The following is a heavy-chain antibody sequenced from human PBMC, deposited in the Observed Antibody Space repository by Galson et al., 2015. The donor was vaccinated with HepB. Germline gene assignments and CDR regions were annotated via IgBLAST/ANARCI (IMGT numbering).Heavy chain of an antibody. CDR2: INTNTGNP. D-gene: IGHD6-19*01. J-gene: IGHJ4*02. V-gene: IGHV7-4-1*02. Sequence: SVTVSCKASGSTFTSYAMNWVRQAPGQGLEWMGWINTNTGNPTYAQGFTGRFVFSLDTSVSTAYLQISSLKAEDTAVYYCARGQWLVANDYWGQGTLVTVSS. CDR1: GSTFTSYA. CDR3: ARGQWLVANDY.